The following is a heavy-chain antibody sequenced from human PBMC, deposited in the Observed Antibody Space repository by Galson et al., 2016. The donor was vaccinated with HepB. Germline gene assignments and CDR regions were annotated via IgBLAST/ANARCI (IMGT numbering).Heavy chain of an antibody. Sequence: SLRLSCAASGFTFSSCAMSWVRQAPGKGLEWVSGISRSGDSTYYAESMRGRFTISRDSSTNMLYLQMSSLRAEDTALYYCLKEYPQEAVAWGQGTLVTVSS. V-gene: IGHV3-23*01. CDR3: LKEYPQEAVA. CDR2: ISRSGDST. D-gene: IGHD6-19*01. J-gene: IGHJ1*01. CDR1: GFTFSSCA.